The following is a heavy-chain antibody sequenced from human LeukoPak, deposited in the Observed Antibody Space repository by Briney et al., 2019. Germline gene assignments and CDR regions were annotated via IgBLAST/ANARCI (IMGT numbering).Heavy chain of an antibody. V-gene: IGHV3-7*01. CDR2: IKEAGSEK. Sequence: GGSLRLSCAASGFTFSNYWMSWVRQAPGKGLEFMANIKEAGSEKYYVDSVKGRFTISRDNDKNSVHLQMNNLRAEDTAVYYCARSTGIDAFDIWGQGTMVTVSS. J-gene: IGHJ3*02. CDR1: GFTFSNYW. CDR3: ARSTGIDAFDI. D-gene: IGHD3-10*01.